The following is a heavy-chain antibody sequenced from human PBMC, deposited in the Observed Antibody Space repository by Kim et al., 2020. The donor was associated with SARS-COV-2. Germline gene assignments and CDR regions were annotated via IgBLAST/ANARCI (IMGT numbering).Heavy chain of an antibody. J-gene: IGHJ6*02. CDR3: GKGLSPGGMDV. Sequence: DYADSVKSRFSISRDNAKNSVYLEMNSLRIGDTALYYCGKGLSPGGMDVWGQGTTVTVSS. D-gene: IGHD3-10*01. V-gene: IGHV3-9*01.